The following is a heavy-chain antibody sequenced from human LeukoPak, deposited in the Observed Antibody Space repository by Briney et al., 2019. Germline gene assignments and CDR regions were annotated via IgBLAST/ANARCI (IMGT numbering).Heavy chain of an antibody. J-gene: IGHJ6*03. D-gene: IGHD5-24*01. V-gene: IGHV3-20*04. CDR2: INWNSGST. CDR3: ARVWDGYNSVFYYYYYYYMDV. Sequence: GGSLRLSCAASGFTFDDYGMSWVRQAPGKVLEWVSGINWNSGSTGYADSVKGRFTISRDNAKNSLYLQMNSLRAEDTALYYCARVWDGYNSVFYYYYYYYMDVWGKGTTVTVSS. CDR1: GFTFDDYG.